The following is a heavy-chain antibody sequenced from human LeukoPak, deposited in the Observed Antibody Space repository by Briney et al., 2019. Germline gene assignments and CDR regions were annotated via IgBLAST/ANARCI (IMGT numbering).Heavy chain of an antibody. J-gene: IGHJ4*02. V-gene: IGHV3-23*01. Sequence: PGGSLRLSCAASGFTFSSYRMSWVRQAPGKGLEWVSACGTSGDTYYADSVRGRFTISRDNAKNTVFLQMTSLRAEDTAVYYCAQKTPGTHPFDYWGQGTLVTVSS. CDR2: CGTSGDT. D-gene: IGHD6-13*01. CDR1: GFTFSSYR. CDR3: AQKTPGTHPFDY.